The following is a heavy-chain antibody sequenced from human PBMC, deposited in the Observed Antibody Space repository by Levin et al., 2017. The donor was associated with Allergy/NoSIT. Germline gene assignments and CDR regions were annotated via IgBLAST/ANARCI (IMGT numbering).Heavy chain of an antibody. D-gene: IGHD6-6*01. CDR1: GYRFANYW. Sequence: GESLKISCKASGYRFANYWIGWVRQMPGKGLEWMGIIYPGDSDTRYNSSFEGQVTISADESIATAYLQWSFLKASDSGMYYCARHSSPGATSLSHNDYWGQGTLVTVSS. CDR3: ARHSSPGATSLSHNDY. V-gene: IGHV5-51*01. CDR2: IYPGDSDT. J-gene: IGHJ4*02.